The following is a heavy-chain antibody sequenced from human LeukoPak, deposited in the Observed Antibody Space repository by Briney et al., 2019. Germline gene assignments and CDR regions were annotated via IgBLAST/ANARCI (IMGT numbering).Heavy chain of an antibody. CDR2: FIPVFGTA. CDR3: ARNAGYGGSTDY. D-gene: IGHD1-26*01. CDR1: GGTFSSYA. Sequence: GASVKVSCKASGGTFSSYAVSWVRQAPGQGLEWVGGFIPVFGTANYAQKFQGRVTISTDQSASTAYMELRSLRSDDTAGYYCARNAGYGGSTDYWGQGTLVTVSS. V-gene: IGHV1-69*05. J-gene: IGHJ4*02.